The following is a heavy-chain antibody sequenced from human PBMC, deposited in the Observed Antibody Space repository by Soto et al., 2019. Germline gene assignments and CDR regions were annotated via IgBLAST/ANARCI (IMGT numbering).Heavy chain of an antibody. CDR1: GYTFTSYG. J-gene: IGHJ4*02. V-gene: IGHV1-18*01. D-gene: IGHD6-19*01. CDR2: ISAYNGNT. Sequence: QVQLVQSGDEVKKPGASVKVSCKASGYTFTSYGISWMRQAPGQGIEWMGWISAYNGNTKYAQKLQGRVTMTTDTSTSTAYMEVRSLRSDDTAVYYCARDFAVGLVDYWGQGTLVTVSS. CDR3: ARDFAVGLVDY.